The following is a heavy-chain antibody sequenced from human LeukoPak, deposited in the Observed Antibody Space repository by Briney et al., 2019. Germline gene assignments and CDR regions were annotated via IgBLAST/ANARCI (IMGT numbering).Heavy chain of an antibody. J-gene: IGHJ4*02. V-gene: IGHV4-59*01. CDR1: GGSFSGYY. Sequence: PSETLSLTCAVYGGSFSGYYWSWIRQPPGKGLEWIGYIYYSGSTNYNPSLKSRVTISVDTSKNQFSLKLSSVTAADTAVYYCANRGGAWEPYDYWGQGTLVTVSS. CDR2: IYYSGST. CDR3: ANRGGAWEPYDY. D-gene: IGHD1-26*01.